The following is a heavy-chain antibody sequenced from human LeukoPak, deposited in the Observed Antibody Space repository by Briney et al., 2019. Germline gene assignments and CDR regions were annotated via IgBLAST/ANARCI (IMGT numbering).Heavy chain of an antibody. CDR3: ARGWAGDGDWFDP. CDR2: IIPIFGTA. Sequence: SVKVSCKASGGTFSSYAISWVRQAPGQRLEWMGRIIPIFGTANYAQKFQGRVTITTDESTSTAYMELSSLRSEDTAVYYCARGWAGDGDWFDPWGQGTLVTVSS. J-gene: IGHJ5*02. V-gene: IGHV1-69*05. D-gene: IGHD4-17*01. CDR1: GGTFSSYA.